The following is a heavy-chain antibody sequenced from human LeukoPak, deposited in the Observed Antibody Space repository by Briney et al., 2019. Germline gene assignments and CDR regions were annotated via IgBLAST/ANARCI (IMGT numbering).Heavy chain of an antibody. D-gene: IGHD1-26*01. CDR3: ARHPVGATSDY. J-gene: IGHJ4*02. Sequence: GSLRLSCAASGFTFSSYSMNWVRQAPGKGLEWIGSIYYSGSTYYNPSLKSRVTISVDTSKNQFSLKLSSVTAADTAVYYCARHPVGATSDYWGQGTLVTVSS. V-gene: IGHV4-39*01. CDR2: IYYSGST. CDR1: GFTFSSYSMN.